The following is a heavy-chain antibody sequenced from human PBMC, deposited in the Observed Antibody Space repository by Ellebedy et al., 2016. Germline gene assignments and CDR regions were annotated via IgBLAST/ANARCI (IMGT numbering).Heavy chain of an antibody. D-gene: IGHD3-22*01. Sequence: GGSLRLXXAASGFTFSSYAMHWVRQAPGKGLEWVAVISYDGSNKYYADSVKGRFTISRDNSKNTLYLQMNSLRAEDTAVYYCAKGYYDSSGRSGDYYYMDVWGKGTTVTVSS. V-gene: IGHV3-30-3*01. CDR1: GFTFSSYA. CDR3: AKGYYDSSGRSGDYYYMDV. CDR2: ISYDGSNK. J-gene: IGHJ6*03.